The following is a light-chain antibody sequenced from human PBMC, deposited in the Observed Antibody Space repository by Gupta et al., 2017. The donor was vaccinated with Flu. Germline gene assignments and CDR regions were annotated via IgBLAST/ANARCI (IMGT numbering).Light chain of an antibody. CDR3: CSYAGSDSWV. V-gene: IGLV2-11*01. J-gene: IGLJ3*02. CDR2: DVS. Sequence: SALTQPRSVSGSPGQSVPISCTGTSSDVGGYNYVCWYQQHPGKAPKLMIYDVSKRPSGVPDRFSGSKSGNTASLTISGLQDEEAADYYCCSYAGSDSWVFGGGTKLTVL. CDR1: SSDVGGYNY.